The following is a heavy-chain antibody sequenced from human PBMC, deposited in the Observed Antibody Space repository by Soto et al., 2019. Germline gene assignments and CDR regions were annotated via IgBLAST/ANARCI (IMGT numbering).Heavy chain of an antibody. CDR1: GFTFSSYW. J-gene: IGHJ6*02. Sequence: GGSLRLSCAASGFTFSSYWMSWVRQAPGKGLEWVANIKQDGSEKYYVDSVKGRFTISRDNAKNSLYLQMNSLRAEDTAVYYCARGSPAAIHYYYGMDVWGQGTTVTVSS. CDR2: IKQDGSEK. CDR3: ARGSPAAIHYYYGMDV. D-gene: IGHD2-2*01. V-gene: IGHV3-7*01.